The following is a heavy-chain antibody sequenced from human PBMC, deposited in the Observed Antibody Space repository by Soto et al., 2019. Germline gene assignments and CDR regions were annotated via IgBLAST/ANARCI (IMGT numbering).Heavy chain of an antibody. Sequence: SETLSLTCAVYGGSFSGYYWSWIRQPPGKGLEWIGEINHSGSTNYNPSLKSRVTISVDTSKNQFSLKLSSVTAADTAVYYCARGELFSPNWFDPWGQGTLVPVSS. CDR2: INHSGST. D-gene: IGHD3-10*01. J-gene: IGHJ5*02. CDR1: GGSFSGYY. CDR3: ARGELFSPNWFDP. V-gene: IGHV4-34*01.